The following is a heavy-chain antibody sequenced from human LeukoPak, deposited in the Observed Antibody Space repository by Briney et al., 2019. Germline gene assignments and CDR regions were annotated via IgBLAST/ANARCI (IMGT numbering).Heavy chain of an antibody. CDR3: ASVYSSSWSFEGADFDY. CDR1: GFTFSSYG. Sequence: GGSLRLSCAASGFTFSSYGMHWVRQAPGKGLEWVAVISYDGSNKYYADSVKGRFTISRDNSKNTLYLQMNSLRAEDTAVYFCASVYSSSWSFEGADFDYWGQGTLVTVSS. J-gene: IGHJ4*02. CDR2: ISYDGSNK. D-gene: IGHD6-13*01. V-gene: IGHV3-30*03.